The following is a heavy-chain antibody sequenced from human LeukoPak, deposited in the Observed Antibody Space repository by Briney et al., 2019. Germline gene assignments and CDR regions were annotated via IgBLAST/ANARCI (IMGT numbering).Heavy chain of an antibody. V-gene: IGHV4-34*01. J-gene: IGHJ3*02. CDR3: ARVDYYDSSGYYYIAFDI. CDR1: GGSFSGYY. D-gene: IGHD3-22*01. Sequence: PSETLSLTCAVYGGSFSGYYWSWIRQPPGKGLEWIGEINHSGNTNNNPSLKRRVAISVDTSKKQFSLKLSSVTAADTAVYYCARVDYYDSSGYYYIAFDIWGQGTMVTVSS. CDR2: INHSGNT.